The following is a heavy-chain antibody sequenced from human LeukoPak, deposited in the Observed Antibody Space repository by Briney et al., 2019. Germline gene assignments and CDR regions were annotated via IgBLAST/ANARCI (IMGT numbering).Heavy chain of an antibody. J-gene: IGHJ4*02. Sequence: ASVKVSCKACGYTFTGYAMHWVRQAPGQRLEWMGWLNAGNGNTKYSQKFQGRVTITRDTSASTAYMELSSLRSEDTAVYYCAGTGYDFWSGPILLYFDYWGRGTLVTVSS. CDR3: AGTGYDFWSGPILLYFDY. CDR1: GYTFTGYA. D-gene: IGHD3-3*01. V-gene: IGHV1-3*01. CDR2: LNAGNGNT.